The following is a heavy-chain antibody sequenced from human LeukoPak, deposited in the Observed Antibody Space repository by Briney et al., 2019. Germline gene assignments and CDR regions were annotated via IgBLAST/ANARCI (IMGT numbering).Heavy chain of an antibody. V-gene: IGHV1-69*13. CDR3: ARQKWELEYYFDY. Sequence: SVKVSCKASGGTFSSYAISWVRQAPGQGLEWMGGIIPIFGTANYAQKFQGRVTITADESTSTAYMELSSLKASDTAMYYCARQKWELEYYFDYWGQGALVTVSS. CDR1: GGTFSSYA. CDR2: IIPIFGTA. D-gene: IGHD1-26*01. J-gene: IGHJ4*02.